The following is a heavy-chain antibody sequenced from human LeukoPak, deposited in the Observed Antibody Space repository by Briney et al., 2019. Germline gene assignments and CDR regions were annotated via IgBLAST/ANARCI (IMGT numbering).Heavy chain of an antibody. Sequence: GGSLRLSCAASGFTFSSYAMHWVRQAPGKGLEWVAVISYDGSNKYYADSVKGRFTISRDNSKNTLYLQMNSLRAEDTAVYNCAREVWDSSGYYTSHFDYWGQGTLVTVSS. CDR1: GFTFSSYA. V-gene: IGHV3-30-3*01. CDR3: AREVWDSSGYYTSHFDY. CDR2: ISYDGSNK. D-gene: IGHD3-22*01. J-gene: IGHJ4*02.